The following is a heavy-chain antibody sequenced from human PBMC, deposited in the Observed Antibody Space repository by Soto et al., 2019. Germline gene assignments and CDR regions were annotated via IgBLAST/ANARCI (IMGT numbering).Heavy chain of an antibody. V-gene: IGHV1-8*02. J-gene: IGHJ6*02. D-gene: IGHD7-27*01. Sequence: ASVKVSCKASGGTFSSYAISWVRQAPGQGLEWMGWMNPNSGNTGYAQKFQGRVTMTRNTSISTAYMELSSLRSEDTAVYYCARGLYGTGGYYYGMDVWGQGTTVTVSS. CDR2: MNPNSGNT. CDR1: GGTFSSYA. CDR3: ARGLYGTGGYYYGMDV.